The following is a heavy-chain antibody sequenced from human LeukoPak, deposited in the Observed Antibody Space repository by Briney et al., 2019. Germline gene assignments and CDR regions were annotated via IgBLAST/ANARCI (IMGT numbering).Heavy chain of an antibody. CDR1: GYSFTGYY. CDR2: INPNNGDT. V-gene: IGHV1-2*02. Sequence: ASVKVSCKASGYSFTGYYMHWVRQAPGQGLEWMAWINPNNGDTNFAQKFQGRVTMTRDTSISTAYMELSRLRSDDTAVYYCARDAPPNSDFDYWDQGTLVTVSS. CDR3: ARDAPPNSDFDY. D-gene: IGHD4-23*01. J-gene: IGHJ4*02.